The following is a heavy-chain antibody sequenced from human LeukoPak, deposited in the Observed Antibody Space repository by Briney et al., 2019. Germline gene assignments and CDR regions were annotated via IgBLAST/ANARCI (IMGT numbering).Heavy chain of an antibody. CDR1: GFTFSSYG. J-gene: IGHJ4*02. V-gene: IGHV3-30*02. CDR3: AIDRVGYSGYDLDY. D-gene: IGHD5-12*01. Sequence: GGSLRLSCAASGFTFSSYGMHWVRQAPGKGLEWVAFIRYDGSNKYYADSVKGRFTISRDNSKNTLYPQMNSLRAEDTAVYYCAIDRVGYSGYDLDYWGQGTLVTVSS. CDR2: IRYDGSNK.